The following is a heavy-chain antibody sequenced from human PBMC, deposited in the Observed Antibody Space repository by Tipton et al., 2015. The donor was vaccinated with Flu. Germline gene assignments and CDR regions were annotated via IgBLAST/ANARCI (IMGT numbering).Heavy chain of an antibody. Sequence: TLSLTCTVSGGSISSYYWSWIRQPPGKGLEWIGYIYYSGSTNYNPSLKSRVTISVDTSKNQFSLKLSSVTAADTAVYYCARQGPGDRSFDIWGQGTMVTVSS. J-gene: IGHJ3*02. D-gene: IGHD2-21*02. CDR2: IYYSGST. CDR3: ARQGPGDRSFDI. CDR1: GGSISSYY. V-gene: IGHV4-59*08.